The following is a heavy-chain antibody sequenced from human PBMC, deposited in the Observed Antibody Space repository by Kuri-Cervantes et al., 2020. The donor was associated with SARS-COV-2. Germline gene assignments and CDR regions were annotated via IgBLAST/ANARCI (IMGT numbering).Heavy chain of an antibody. V-gene: IGHV3-21*01. Sequence: ESLKISCTASGFTFNTYNMNWVRQAPGKGLEWVSSISSSSYIYYADSVKGRFTISRDNAKNSLYLQMNSLRAEDTAVYYCARDSNVRDPNYYYYYMDVWGKGTTVTVSS. CDR2: ISSSSYI. J-gene: IGHJ6*03. CDR3: ARDSNVRDPNYYYYYMDV. CDR1: GFTFNTYN. D-gene: IGHD2-8*01.